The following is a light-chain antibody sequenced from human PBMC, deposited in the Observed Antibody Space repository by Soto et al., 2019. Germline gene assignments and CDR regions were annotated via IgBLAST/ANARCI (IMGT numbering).Light chain of an antibody. CDR3: QHYYIYPTT. CDR1: QGISSY. Sequence: TNSAFALSASVGNRVTITCLARQGISSYLAWYQQKPGKAPRLLIYAASTLQSGVPSRFSGSGSGTDFSLTISCLQSEDFATYYCQHYYIYPTTFGPGTKVDIK. CDR2: AAS. J-gene: IGKJ3*01. V-gene: IGKV1-8*01.